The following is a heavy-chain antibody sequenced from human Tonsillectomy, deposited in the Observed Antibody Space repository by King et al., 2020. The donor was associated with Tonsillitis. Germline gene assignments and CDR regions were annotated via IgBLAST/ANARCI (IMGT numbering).Heavy chain of an antibody. J-gene: IGHJ5*02. CDR2: ISAYNGNT. D-gene: IGHD3-22*01. CDR3: ARDGSYYSDSSASWRYNWFDP. CDR1: GYTFTSYG. Sequence: VQLVESGAEVKKPGASVKVSCKASGYTFTSYGISWVRQAPGQGLEWMGWISAYNGNTNYAQKLKGRVTMTTDTSTSTAYMELKSLRPDDTAVYYCARDGSYYSDSSASWRYNWFDPWGQGTLVTVSS. V-gene: IGHV1-18*04.